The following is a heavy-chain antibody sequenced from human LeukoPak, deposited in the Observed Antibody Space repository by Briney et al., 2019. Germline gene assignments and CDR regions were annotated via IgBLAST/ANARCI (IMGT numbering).Heavy chain of an antibody. D-gene: IGHD4-17*01. CDR1: GFTFSDYY. Sequence: GGSLRLSCAASGFTFSDYYMSWIRQAPGKGLEWVSYISSSGSTIYYADSVKGRFTISRDNAKNSLYLQMNSLRGADTAVYYCARGAPTVTPTPFDYWGQGTLVTVSS. J-gene: IGHJ4*02. CDR3: ARGAPTVTPTPFDY. CDR2: ISSSGSTI. V-gene: IGHV3-11*04.